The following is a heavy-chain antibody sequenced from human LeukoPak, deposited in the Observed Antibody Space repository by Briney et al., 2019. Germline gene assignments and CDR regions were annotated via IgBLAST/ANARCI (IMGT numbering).Heavy chain of an antibody. D-gene: IGHD3-9*01. CDR2: MSPNSGNT. V-gene: IGHV1-8*02. Sequence: ASVKVSCKASGYTFSSYGITWVRQATGQGLGWMGWMSPNSGNTGYAQNFLGRVTMTMNTSINTAYMELSSLTSGDTAVYYCARVPPLTGYYESWGQGTVVTVSS. CDR1: GYTFSSYG. CDR3: ARVPPLTGYYES. J-gene: IGHJ5*02.